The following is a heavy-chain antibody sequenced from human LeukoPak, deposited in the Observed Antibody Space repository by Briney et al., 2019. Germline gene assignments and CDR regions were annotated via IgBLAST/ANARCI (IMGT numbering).Heavy chain of an antibody. CDR1: GYSISSYY. CDR2: IYNNEDI. Sequence: SETLSITCTVSGYSISSYYWSWIRQPPGKGLEWLGYIYNNEDISYNPSLKSRVTISLDTSKNQFSLKLRSVTAADTAVYYCASSMYMGNFDYWGQGTLVTVSS. D-gene: IGHD7-27*01. V-gene: IGHV4-59*01. CDR3: ASSMYMGNFDY. J-gene: IGHJ4*02.